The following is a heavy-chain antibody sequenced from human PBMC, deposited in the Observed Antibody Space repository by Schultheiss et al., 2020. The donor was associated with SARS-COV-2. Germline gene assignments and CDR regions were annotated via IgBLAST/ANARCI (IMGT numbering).Heavy chain of an antibody. CDR1: GYTFTDYY. CDR3: ARGGSTAVEFDY. D-gene: IGHD3-16*01. Sequence: GESLKISCKASGYTFTDYYIYWVRQAPGQGLEYMGWINPKSGGTNYAEKFQGRVTMTRDTSISTVYMELTRLRSDDTAVYYCARGGSTAVEFDYWGQGTLVTVSS. J-gene: IGHJ4*02. CDR2: INPKSGGT. V-gene: IGHV1-2*02.